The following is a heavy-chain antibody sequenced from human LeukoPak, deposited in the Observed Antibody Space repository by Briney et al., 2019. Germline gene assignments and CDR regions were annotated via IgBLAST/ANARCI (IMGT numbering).Heavy chain of an antibody. CDR1: GYTLTELS. CDR2: FDPEDGET. D-gene: IGHD3-10*01. Sequence: ASVKVSCKVSGYTLTELSMHWVRQAPGKGLEWMGGFDPEDGETIYAQRFQGRVTMTEDTSTDTACMELSSLRSEDTAVYYCATYESSGSYGGTNWFDPWGQGTLVTVSS. V-gene: IGHV1-24*01. CDR3: ATYESSGSYGGTNWFDP. J-gene: IGHJ5*02.